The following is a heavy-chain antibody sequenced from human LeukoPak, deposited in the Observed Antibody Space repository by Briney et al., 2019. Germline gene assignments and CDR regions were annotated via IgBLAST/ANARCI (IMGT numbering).Heavy chain of an antibody. J-gene: IGHJ4*02. Sequence: GGSLRLSCVASGFTFSDYYMSWIRQAPGKGLEWVSYISSSSSTIYYADSVKGRFTISRDNANNSLYLQMNSLRAEDTAVYYCARNPGSSSTGFDYWGQGTLVTVSS. CDR2: ISSSSSTI. CDR1: GFTFSDYY. V-gene: IGHV3-11*04. CDR3: ARNPGSSSTGFDY. D-gene: IGHD6-6*01.